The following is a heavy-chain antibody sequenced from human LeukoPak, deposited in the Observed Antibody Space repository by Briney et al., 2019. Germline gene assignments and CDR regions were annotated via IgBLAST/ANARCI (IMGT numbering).Heavy chain of an antibody. V-gene: IGHV3-23*01. CDR1: GFSFNNYA. D-gene: IGHD6-13*01. J-gene: IGHJ4*02. Sequence: GGSLRLSCAASGFSFNNYAMSWVRQAPGKGLEWVSTIGGGSFSTYYADSVKGRFTISRDNSKNTVYLQMNSLRAEDTALYYCAKRLAMSSTWYYFDCWGQGTLVTVSS. CDR3: AKRLAMSSTWYYFDC. CDR2: IGGGSFST.